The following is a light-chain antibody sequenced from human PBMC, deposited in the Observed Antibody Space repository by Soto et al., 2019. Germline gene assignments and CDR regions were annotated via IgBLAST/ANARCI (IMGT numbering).Light chain of an antibody. V-gene: IGKV3-15*01. Sequence: EIVMTRSPATLSVSPVETATLYFRASQSISSSLAWYQQKPGQAPRLLIYGASTRATGIPARFSGGGSGAEYALTISSLQSEDFAVYYCQQYDKWPRTFGQGTKVDIK. CDR2: GAS. CDR1: QSISSS. J-gene: IGKJ1*01. CDR3: QQYDKWPRT.